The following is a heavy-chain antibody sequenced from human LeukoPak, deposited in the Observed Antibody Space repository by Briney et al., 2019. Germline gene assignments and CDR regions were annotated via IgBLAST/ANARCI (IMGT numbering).Heavy chain of an antibody. Sequence: APVKVSCKAPGGTFSSYAIGGVGRAPGQGLEGRGGIIPIFGTANYAQKFQGRVTITADESTSTAYMELSSLRSEDTAVYYRARGPEYYDILTGGYYFDYWGQGTLVTVSS. CDR1: GGTFSSYA. CDR3: ARGPEYYDILTGGYYFDY. V-gene: IGHV1-69*13. D-gene: IGHD3-9*01. CDR2: IIPIFGTA. J-gene: IGHJ4*02.